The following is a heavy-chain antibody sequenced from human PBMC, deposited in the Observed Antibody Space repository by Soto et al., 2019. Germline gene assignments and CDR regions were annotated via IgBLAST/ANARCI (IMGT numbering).Heavy chain of an antibody. CDR1: GFSLSTSGVG. CDR2: IYWDDDK. Sequence: QITLKESGPSLVKPTQTLTLTCTFSGFSLSTSGVGVGWIRQPPGKALERLALIYWDDDKRYSPSLKSRLTITKDTSKNQVVLTMTNIDPLDTATYYCAHSLIPNWGSRGAFDYWGQGTLVTVSS. J-gene: IGHJ4*02. CDR3: AHSLIPNWGSRGAFDY. V-gene: IGHV2-5*02. D-gene: IGHD7-27*01.